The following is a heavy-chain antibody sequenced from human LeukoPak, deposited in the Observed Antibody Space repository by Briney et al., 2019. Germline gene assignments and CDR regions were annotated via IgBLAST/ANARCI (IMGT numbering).Heavy chain of an antibody. V-gene: IGHV3-23*01. CDR3: AKDLVQWLVANFGY. Sequence: RSGGSLRLSCAASGFTFSSYAMSWVRQAPGKGLEWVSAISGSGGSTYYADSVKGRFTISRDNSKNTLYLQMNSLRAEDTAVYYCAKDLVQWLVANFGYWGQGTLVTVSS. CDR1: GFTFSSYA. D-gene: IGHD6-19*01. CDR2: ISGSGGST. J-gene: IGHJ4*02.